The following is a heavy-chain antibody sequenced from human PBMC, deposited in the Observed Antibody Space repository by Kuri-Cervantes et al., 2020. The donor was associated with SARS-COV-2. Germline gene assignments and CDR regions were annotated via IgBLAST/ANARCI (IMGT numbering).Heavy chain of an antibody. J-gene: IGHJ6*02. Sequence: SETLSLTCTVSGGSISDFYWSWIRQPPGRGLEWIGYIHYSGSTNYNPSLRSRLTISVDTSKNQLSLRLRSVTAADTAVYYCARRGKGSSWRYGMDVWGQGTTVTVSS. CDR2: IHYSGST. CDR3: ARRGKGSSWRYGMDV. CDR1: GGSISDFY. V-gene: IGHV4-59*08. D-gene: IGHD6-13*01.